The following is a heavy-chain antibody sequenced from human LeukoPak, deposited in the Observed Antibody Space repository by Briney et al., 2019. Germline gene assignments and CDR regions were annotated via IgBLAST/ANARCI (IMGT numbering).Heavy chain of an antibody. CDR2: IRYDGSNK. J-gene: IGHJ4*02. Sequence: GGSLRLSCAASGFSFGHYSMTWVRQAPGKGLEWVAFIRYDGSNKYYADSVKGRFTISRDNSKNTLYLQMNSLRAEDTAVYYCATSAWYYYDSSGYNLFDYWGQGTLVTVSS. V-gene: IGHV3-30*02. CDR1: GFSFGHYS. D-gene: IGHD3-22*01. CDR3: ATSAWYYYDSSGYNLFDY.